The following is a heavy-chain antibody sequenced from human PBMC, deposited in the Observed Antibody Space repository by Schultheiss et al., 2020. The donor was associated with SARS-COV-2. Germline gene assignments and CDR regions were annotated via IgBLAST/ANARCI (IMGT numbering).Heavy chain of an antibody. D-gene: IGHD5-18*01. CDR2: IRSKARNYAT. V-gene: IGHV3-73*01. CDR1: GFSFSGSG. CDR3: TRNSTSSGWFDP. J-gene: IGHJ5*02. Sequence: GGSLRLSCVTSGFSFSGSGIYWVRQASGKGLEWVGRIRSKARNYATTYAASVKGRFIISRDESRNTSYLQMNSLKIEDTAVYYCTRNSTSSGWFDPWGQGTLVTDSS.